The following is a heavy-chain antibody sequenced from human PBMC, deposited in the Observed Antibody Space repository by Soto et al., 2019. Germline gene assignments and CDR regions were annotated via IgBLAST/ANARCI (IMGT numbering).Heavy chain of an antibody. D-gene: IGHD1-26*01. CDR1: GFTFSSYG. CDR3: AREWWELQPPDY. Sequence: GGSLRLSCAASGFTFSSYGMHWVRQAPGKGLEWVAVIWNDGSNKYYADSVKGRFTISRDNSKNTLYLQMNSLRAEDTAVYYCAREWWELQPPDYWGQGTLVTVSS. CDR2: IWNDGSNK. J-gene: IGHJ4*02. V-gene: IGHV3-33*08.